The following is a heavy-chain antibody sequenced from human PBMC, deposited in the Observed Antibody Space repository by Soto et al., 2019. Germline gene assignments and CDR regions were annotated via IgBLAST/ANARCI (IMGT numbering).Heavy chain of an antibody. D-gene: IGHD1-26*01. CDR2: ISWDGGST. CDR3: AKGATNFFDY. Sequence: GGSLRLSCAASGFTFDDYTMHWVRKAPGKGLEWVSLISWDGGSTYYGDPVKGRFTISRDNSKNSLYLQMNSLRTEDTALYYCAKGATNFFDYWGQGTLVTVSS. J-gene: IGHJ4*01. CDR1: GFTFDDYT. V-gene: IGHV3-43*01.